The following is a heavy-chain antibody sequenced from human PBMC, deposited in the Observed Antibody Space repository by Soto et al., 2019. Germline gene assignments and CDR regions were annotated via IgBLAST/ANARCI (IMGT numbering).Heavy chain of an antibody. CDR2: IKTRAEGGTA. V-gene: IGHV3-15*07. Sequence: EVQLVESGGGLVKPGESLKLSCAVSGFTFSNGWMNWVRQAPGQGLEWVGLIKTRAEGGTADYAAPVKGRFTISRDEFDNTLYLQMNSLKNEDTAVYYCTTAPFDYWGQGTLVTVSS. CDR1: GFTFSNGW. CDR3: TTAPFDY. J-gene: IGHJ4*02.